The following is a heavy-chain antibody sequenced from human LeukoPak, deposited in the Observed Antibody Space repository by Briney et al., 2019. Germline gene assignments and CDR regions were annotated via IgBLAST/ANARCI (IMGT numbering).Heavy chain of an antibody. D-gene: IGHD1-7*01. CDR3: ASSWNYGVGAY. J-gene: IGHJ4*02. Sequence: ASETLSLTCTVSGYSISSGYYWGWIRQPPGKGLEWIGSIYHSGSTYYNPSLKSRVTISVDTSKSQFSLKLSSVTAADTAVYYCASSWNYGVGAYWGQGTLVTVSS. V-gene: IGHV4-38-2*02. CDR2: IYHSGST. CDR1: GYSISSGYY.